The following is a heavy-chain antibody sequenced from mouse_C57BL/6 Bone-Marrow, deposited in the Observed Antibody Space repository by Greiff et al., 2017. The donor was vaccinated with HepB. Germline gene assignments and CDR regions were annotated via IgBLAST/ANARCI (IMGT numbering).Heavy chain of an antibody. D-gene: IGHD1-1*01. CDR1: GFTFSSYG. V-gene: IGHV5-6*01. J-gene: IGHJ4*01. Sequence: EVKLMESGGDLVKPGGSLKLSCAASGFTFSSYGMSWVRQTPDKRLEWVATISSGGSYTYYPDSVKGRFTISRDNAKNTLYLQMSSLKSEDTAMYYCARQHYGSTRTGAMDYWGQGTSVTVSS. CDR2: ISSGGSYT. CDR3: ARQHYGSTRTGAMDY.